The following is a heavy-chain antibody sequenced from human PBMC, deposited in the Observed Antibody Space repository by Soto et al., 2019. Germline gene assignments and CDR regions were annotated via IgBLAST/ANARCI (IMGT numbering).Heavy chain of an antibody. Sequence: EVQLVESGGGLVKPGGSLRLSCAASGFTFSSYSMNWVRQAPGKGLEWVSSISSSSSYIYYADSVKGRFTISRDNAKNSLYLQMNSLRAEDTAVYYCARAGDDYGDYEGGFDYWGQGTLVTVSS. D-gene: IGHD4-17*01. V-gene: IGHV3-21*01. CDR2: ISSSSSYI. J-gene: IGHJ4*02. CDR3: ARAGDDYGDYEGGFDY. CDR1: GFTFSSYS.